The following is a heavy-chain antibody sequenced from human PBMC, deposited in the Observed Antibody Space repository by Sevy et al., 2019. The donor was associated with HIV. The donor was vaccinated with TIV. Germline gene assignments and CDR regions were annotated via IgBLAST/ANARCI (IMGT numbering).Heavy chain of an antibody. D-gene: IGHD5-18*01. CDR3: ARVRYNYGQKYFDY. CDR1: GFTFSDYY. Sequence: GESLKISCTASGFTFSDYYMSWIRQPPGKGLEWVSYISTSSSYTSYPDSVKGQFTISRDNAKNSLYLQMNSLRVEDTAVYYCARVRYNYGQKYFDYWGQGTLVTVSS. V-gene: IGHV3-11*06. CDR2: ISTSSSYT. J-gene: IGHJ4*02.